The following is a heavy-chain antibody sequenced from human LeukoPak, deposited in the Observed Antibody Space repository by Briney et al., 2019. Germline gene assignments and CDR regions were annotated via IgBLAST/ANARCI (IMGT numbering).Heavy chain of an antibody. V-gene: IGHV3-74*01. CDR2: INSGGSWT. Sequence: GGSLRLSCAASGNYWMHWVRQAPGKGLVWVSHINSGGSWTCYADSVKGRFTISKDNAKNTVYLQMNNLRAEDTAVYYCVSFYEAYWGRGTLVTVSS. CDR1: GNYW. J-gene: IGHJ4*02. D-gene: IGHD2/OR15-2a*01. CDR3: VSFYEAY.